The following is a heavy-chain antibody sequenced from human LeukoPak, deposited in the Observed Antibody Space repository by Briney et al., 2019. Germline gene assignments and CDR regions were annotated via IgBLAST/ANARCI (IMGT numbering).Heavy chain of an antibody. CDR1: GGFFSNCY. Sequence: SETLSLTCAVNGGFFSNCYWSWIRQPPGKGLDWIGGIKHSGSTNYNPSLKSRVTISVDTSKNQFSLRLSSVTAADTAVYYCARGVTDIVVVPRATKRTRFFDFWGQGIQVTVSS. CDR3: ARGVTDIVVVPRATKRTRFFDF. CDR2: IKHSGST. V-gene: IGHV4-34*01. D-gene: IGHD2-2*01. J-gene: IGHJ4*02.